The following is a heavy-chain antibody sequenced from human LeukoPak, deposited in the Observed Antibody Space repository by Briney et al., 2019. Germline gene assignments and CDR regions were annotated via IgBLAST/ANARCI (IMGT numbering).Heavy chain of an antibody. CDR2: FDPEDGET. V-gene: IGHV1-24*01. D-gene: IGHD2-15*01. Sequence: ASVKVSCKVSGYTLTELSMHWVRQAPGKGLEWMGGFDPEDGETIYAQKFQGRVTMTEDTSTDTAYMELSSLRSEDTAVYYCAMLGILGAGPDYWGQGTLVTVSS. CDR3: AMLGILGAGPDY. CDR1: GYTLTELS. J-gene: IGHJ4*02.